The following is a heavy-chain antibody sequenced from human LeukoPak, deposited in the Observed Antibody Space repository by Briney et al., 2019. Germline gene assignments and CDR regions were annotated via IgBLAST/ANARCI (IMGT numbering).Heavy chain of an antibody. CDR1: GYSISSGYY. CDR2: IYHSGDT. V-gene: IGHV4-38-2*02. J-gene: IGHJ4*02. Sequence: SETLSLTCTVSGYSISSGYYWGWIRQPPGKGLEWIGNIYHSGDTHYNPSLKSRVTISVDTSKNQFSLKLSSVTAADTAVYYCATMSFRGYYYDSSGYYRSFDYWGQGTLVTVSS. D-gene: IGHD3-22*01. CDR3: ATMSFRGYYYDSSGYYRSFDY.